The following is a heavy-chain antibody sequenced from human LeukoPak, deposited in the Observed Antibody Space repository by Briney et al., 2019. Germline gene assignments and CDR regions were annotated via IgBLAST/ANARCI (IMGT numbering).Heavy chain of an antibody. D-gene: IGHD3-22*01. CDR2: IKEDGTLA. J-gene: IGHJ4*02. Sequence: GGSLRLSCAASGFSFGLHRMNWVRQAPGKGLEWVANIKEDGTLAYYADSVTGRFSISRDNTKNSLYLQMNGLRAEDTAVYFCVRDGYNQNRFDFWGQGILVTVSS. CDR3: VRDGYNQNRFDF. V-gene: IGHV3-7*03. CDR1: GFSFGLHR.